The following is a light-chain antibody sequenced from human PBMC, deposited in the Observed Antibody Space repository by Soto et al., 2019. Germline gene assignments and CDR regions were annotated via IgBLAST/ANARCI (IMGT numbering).Light chain of an antibody. CDR2: GAS. CDR3: QQYGGSPRT. V-gene: IGKV3-20*01. Sequence: ELVLTQSPVTLSLSPGEGGTLSCRASQSVGTSLAWYQQKPGQAPRLLIYGASNRATGIPDRFSGSGSGTDFTLTISKLEPGDFAVYHCQQYGGSPRTFGQGTKVDIK. J-gene: IGKJ1*01. CDR1: QSVGTS.